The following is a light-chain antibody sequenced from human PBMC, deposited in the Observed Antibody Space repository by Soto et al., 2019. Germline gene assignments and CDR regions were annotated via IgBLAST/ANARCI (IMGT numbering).Light chain of an antibody. CDR1: SSNIGSTS. CDR3: AAWDDSLIAWV. Sequence: QSVLTQSPSASGTPGQRVTIPCSGSSSNIGSTSVSWFQQFPGTAPKLLIYWNTQRPSGVPDRFSGSKSGTSASLAISGLRSEDEADYYCAAWDDSLIAWVFGGGIKLTVL. V-gene: IGLV1-47*01. CDR2: WNT. J-gene: IGLJ3*02.